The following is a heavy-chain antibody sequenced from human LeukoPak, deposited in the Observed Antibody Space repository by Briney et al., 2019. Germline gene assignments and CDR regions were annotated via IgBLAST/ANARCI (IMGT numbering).Heavy chain of an antibody. Sequence: SQTLSLTCAISGDSASINSVTWNWIRQSPSRGLEWLGRTYYRSTRYNDYTVSVRGRITVNPDTSKNQFSLHLNSVTPEDTAVYYCARRLTQYDCFDPWGQGILVTVSS. CDR2: TYYRSTRYN. CDR3: ARRLTQYDCFDP. CDR1: GDSASINSVT. D-gene: IGHD2-2*01. J-gene: IGHJ5*02. V-gene: IGHV6-1*01.